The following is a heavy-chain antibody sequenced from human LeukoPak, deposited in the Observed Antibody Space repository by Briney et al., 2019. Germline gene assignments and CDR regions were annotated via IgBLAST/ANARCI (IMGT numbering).Heavy chain of an antibody. CDR3: ARNMGGYGDYTYFDY. D-gene: IGHD4-17*01. Sequence: SETLSLTCAVSDGSITPYYWSWIRQPPGKGLEWIGYIYYTGSTKYSPSLKSRVTISVDSSKDQFSLKLSSVTAADTAVYYCARNMGGYGDYTYFDYWGQGTLVTVSS. CDR1: DGSITPYY. V-gene: IGHV4-59*01. J-gene: IGHJ4*02. CDR2: IYYTGST.